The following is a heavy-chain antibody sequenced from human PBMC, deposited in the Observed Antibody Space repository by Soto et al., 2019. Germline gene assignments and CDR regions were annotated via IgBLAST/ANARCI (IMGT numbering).Heavy chain of an antibody. CDR3: AKGSSTLWAYYDILTGYDQALDAFDI. D-gene: IGHD3-9*01. V-gene: IGHV3-23*01. CDR1: GFTFSSYA. J-gene: IGHJ3*02. CDR2: ISGSGGST. Sequence: PGGSLRLSCAASGFTFSSYAMSWVRQAPGKGLEWVSAISGSGGSTYYADSVKGRFTISRDNSKNTLYLQMNSLRAEDTAVYYCAKGSSTLWAYYDILTGYDQALDAFDIWGQGTMVT.